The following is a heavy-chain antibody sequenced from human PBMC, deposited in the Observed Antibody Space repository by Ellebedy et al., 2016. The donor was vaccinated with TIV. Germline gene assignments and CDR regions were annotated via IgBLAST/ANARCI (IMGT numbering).Heavy chain of an antibody. J-gene: IGHJ4*02. CDR1: GFTFSNAW. CDR3: TPFSLGY. Sequence: GESLKISCAASGFTFSNAWMSWVRQAPGKGLEWVGRIKSKTDGGTIDYAAPVKGRFTIPRDDSKNTLYLQMNSLKTEDTAVYYCTPFSLGYWGQGTLVTVSS. CDR2: IKSKTDGGTI. V-gene: IGHV3-15*01.